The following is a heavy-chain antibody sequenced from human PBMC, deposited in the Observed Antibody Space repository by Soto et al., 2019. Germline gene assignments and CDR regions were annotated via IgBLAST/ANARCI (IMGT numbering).Heavy chain of an antibody. V-gene: IGHV1-69*13. D-gene: IGHD3-22*01. CDR2: IIPIFGTA. CDR3: ASPSYYDSSGYFPAPPYFDY. Sequence: SVKVSCKTSGDTSTSYTISWVRQAPGQGLEWMGGIIPIFGTANYAQKFQGRVTITADESTSTAYMELSSLRSEDTAVYYCASPSYYDSSGYFPAPPYFDYWGQGTLVTVSS. J-gene: IGHJ4*02. CDR1: GDTSTSYT.